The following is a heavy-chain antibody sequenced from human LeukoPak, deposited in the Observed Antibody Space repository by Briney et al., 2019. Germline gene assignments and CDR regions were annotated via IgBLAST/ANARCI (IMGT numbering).Heavy chain of an antibody. CDR1: GFTFSSYG. Sequence: GGSLRLSCAASGFTFSSYGMSWVRQAPGKGLEWVSYISSSGSTIYYADSVKGRFTISRDNAKNSLYLQMNSLRAEDTAVYYCARDIVDYGLENDYWGQGTLVTVSS. CDR2: ISSSGSTI. D-gene: IGHD4-17*01. J-gene: IGHJ4*02. CDR3: ARDIVDYGLENDY. V-gene: IGHV3-48*04.